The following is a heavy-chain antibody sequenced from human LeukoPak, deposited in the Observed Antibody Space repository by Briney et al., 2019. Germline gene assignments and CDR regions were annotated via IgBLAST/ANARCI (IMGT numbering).Heavy chain of an antibody. CDR3: ARAMSTFGGVRNYFDS. D-gene: IGHD3-16*01. J-gene: IGHJ4*02. V-gene: IGHV3-73*01. CDR1: GFTFSGSA. CDR2: IRSKANSYAT. Sequence: GGSLRLSCAASGFTFSGSAMHWVRQASGKGLEWVGRIRSKANSYATAYAASVKGRFTISRDDSKNTAYLQMNSLKTEDTAVYYCARAMSTFGGVRNYFDSWGQGTLVTVSS.